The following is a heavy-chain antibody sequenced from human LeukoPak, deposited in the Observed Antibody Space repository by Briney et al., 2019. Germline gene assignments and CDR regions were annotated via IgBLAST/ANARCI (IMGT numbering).Heavy chain of an antibody. Sequence: PSQTLSLTCTVSGCSISSGRCYWSWIRQPSGKGLDWIVRIYTSGCTKYHTSLRSRVTISVDTYKNQFSLKLSSVTAADTAVYYCARSHGSGSYYNLNDYWGQGTLVTVSS. CDR2: IYTSGCT. CDR3: ARSHGSGSYYNLNDY. D-gene: IGHD3-10*01. V-gene: IGHV4-61*02. J-gene: IGHJ4*02. CDR1: GCSISSGRCY.